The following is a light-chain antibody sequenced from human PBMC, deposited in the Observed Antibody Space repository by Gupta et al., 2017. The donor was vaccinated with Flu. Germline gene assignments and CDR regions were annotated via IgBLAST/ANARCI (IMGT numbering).Light chain of an antibody. Sequence: QSVLTQPPSVSGAPGQRVTISCTGSSSNIGAGYDVHWYQQLPGTAPKLLIYGNSNRPSGVPDRFSGSKSGTSASLAITGLQAEDEADYYCQSYDSSLSGGVFGTRTKVTVL. J-gene: IGLJ1*01. CDR2: GNS. CDR3: QSYDSSLSGGV. CDR1: SSNIGAGYD. V-gene: IGLV1-40*01.